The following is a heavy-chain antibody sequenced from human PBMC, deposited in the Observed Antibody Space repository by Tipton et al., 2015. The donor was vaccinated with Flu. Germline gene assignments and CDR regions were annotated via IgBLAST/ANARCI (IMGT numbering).Heavy chain of an antibody. Sequence: SLRLPCAASGLTFSSYAMSWVRQPPGKGLEWVSVIGGSGGTTYYADSVKGRFTISRDNTKNTLYLQINSLRVEDTAVYYCVRHRATSGWSTLDSWGEGTMVTVSS. CDR1: GLTFSSYA. CDR2: IGGSGGTT. D-gene: IGHD6-19*01. CDR3: VRHRATSGWSTLDS. J-gene: IGHJ3*02. V-gene: IGHV3-23*01.